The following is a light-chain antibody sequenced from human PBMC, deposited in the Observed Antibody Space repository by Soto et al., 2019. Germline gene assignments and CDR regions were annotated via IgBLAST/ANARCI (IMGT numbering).Light chain of an antibody. J-gene: IGKJ3*01. CDR3: QQYNSYSQA. CDR2: KAS. V-gene: IGKV1-5*03. CDR1: QSISSW. Sequence: DIQMTQSPCTLSASVGDRVTITCRASQSISSWLAWYQQKPGKAPKLLIYKASSLESGVPSRFSGSGSGTEFTLTISSLQPDDFATYYCQQYNSYSQAFGPGTKVDIK.